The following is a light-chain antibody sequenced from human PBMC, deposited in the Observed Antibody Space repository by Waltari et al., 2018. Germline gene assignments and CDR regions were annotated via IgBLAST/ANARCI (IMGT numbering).Light chain of an antibody. CDR1: QSVSRW. CDR3: QQYSTSSLYT. V-gene: IGKV1-5*03. Sequence: DIQMTQSPSTLSASVGDLDPIPCRASQSVSRWLAWYQQKPGKAPKFLIYLASTLESGVPSRFSGSGSGTEFTLTISSLQPDDFATYYCQQYSTSSLYTFGQGTKLEI. J-gene: IGKJ2*01. CDR2: LAS.